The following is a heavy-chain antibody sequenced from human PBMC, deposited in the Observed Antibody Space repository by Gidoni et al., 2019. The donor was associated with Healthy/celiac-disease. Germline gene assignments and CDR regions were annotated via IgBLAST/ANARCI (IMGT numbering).Heavy chain of an antibody. V-gene: IGHV3-49*04. CDR3: AKVITQQNDVFDI. J-gene: IGHJ3*02. CDR1: GFTFGDYA. CDR2: IRSKAYGGTT. Sequence: EVQLVESGGGLVQPGRSLRLSCTASGFTFGDYAMSWVRQAPGKGLEWVGFIRSKAYGGTTEYAASVKGRFTISRDDSKSIAYLQMNSLKTEDTAVYYCAKVITQQNDVFDIWGQGTMVTVSS. D-gene: IGHD3-22*01.